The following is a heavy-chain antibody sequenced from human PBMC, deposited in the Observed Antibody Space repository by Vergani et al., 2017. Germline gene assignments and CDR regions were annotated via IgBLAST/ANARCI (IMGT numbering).Heavy chain of an antibody. CDR3: ARQNPYGSAHVDV. CDR1: GYSVGSEYY. CDR2: VHRNGNT. Sequence: QVDLQESGPGLVKSSETLSLNCAVSGYSVGSEYYWGWLRQPPGRGLEWIGCVHRNGNTYYTSSLRSRATIPRDTSKNQFSLRLTSVTAADTAVYYCARQNPYGSAHVDVWGRGVMVTVS. V-gene: IGHV4-38-2*01. D-gene: IGHD3-10*01. J-gene: IGHJ6*02.